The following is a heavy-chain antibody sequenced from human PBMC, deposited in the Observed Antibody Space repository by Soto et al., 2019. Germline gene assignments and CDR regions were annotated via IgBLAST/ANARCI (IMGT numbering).Heavy chain of an antibody. CDR1: GYMFSSYG. D-gene: IGHD6-19*01. J-gene: IGHJ4*02. CDR3: ALNLGIAVAGITDY. V-gene: IGHV1-18*01. CDR2: ISAYSGNT. Sequence: ASVKVSCKASGYMFSSYGISWVRQAPGQGLEWMGWISAYSGNTNYAQKLQGRVTMTTDTSTSTAYMELRSLRSDDTAVYYCALNLGIAVAGITDYWGQGTLVTVSS.